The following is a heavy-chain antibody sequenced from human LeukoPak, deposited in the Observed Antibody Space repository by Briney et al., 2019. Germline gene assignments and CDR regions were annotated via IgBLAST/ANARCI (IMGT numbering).Heavy chain of an antibody. Sequence: ETLSLTCTVSGGSTSSYYWSWIRQPPGKGLEWIGYIYYSGSTNYNPSLKSRVTISVDTSKNQFSLKLSSVTAADTAVYYCARMGDSGWYKGDDAFDIWGQGTMVTVSS. CDR3: ARMGDSGWYKGDDAFDI. CDR1: GGSTSSYY. J-gene: IGHJ3*02. CDR2: IYYSGST. D-gene: IGHD6-19*01. V-gene: IGHV4-59*01.